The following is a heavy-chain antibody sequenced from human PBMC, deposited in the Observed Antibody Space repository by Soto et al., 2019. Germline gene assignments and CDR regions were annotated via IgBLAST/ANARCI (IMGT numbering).Heavy chain of an antibody. Sequence: QVQLVQSGAEVKKPGSSVKVSCKASGGTFSSYTISWVRQAPGQGLEWMGRIIPILGIANYAQKFQGRVTITADKSTSTDYMELSSLRSEDTAVYYCAREDIVVVVAATPGFDPWGQGTLVTVSS. D-gene: IGHD2-15*01. J-gene: IGHJ5*02. CDR1: GGTFSSYT. CDR2: IIPILGIA. CDR3: AREDIVVVVAATPGFDP. V-gene: IGHV1-69*08.